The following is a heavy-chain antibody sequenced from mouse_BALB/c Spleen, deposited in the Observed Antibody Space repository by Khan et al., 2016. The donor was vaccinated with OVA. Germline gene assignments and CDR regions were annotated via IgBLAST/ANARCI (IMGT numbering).Heavy chain of an antibody. CDR2: IAPANGNT. J-gene: IGHJ1*01. D-gene: IGHD2-3*01. Sequence: VQLKQSGAELVKPGASVKLSCTASGFNIKDTYLHWVKQRPEQGLEWIGRIAPANGNTQYDPKFQGKATLPSDPSSNPSYLQLHTLTSEDTAVYYCARPSYDPRDFEVWGAGTTVTVSS. CDR1: GFNIKDTY. CDR3: ARPSYDPRDFEV. V-gene: IGHV14-3*02.